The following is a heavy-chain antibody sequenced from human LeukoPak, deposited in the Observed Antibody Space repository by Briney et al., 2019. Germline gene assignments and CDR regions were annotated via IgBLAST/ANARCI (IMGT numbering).Heavy chain of an antibody. V-gene: IGHV3-7*01. CDR3: ARPAGAVAGTTGNDY. CDR1: GFTFSSYW. D-gene: IGHD6-19*01. CDR2: IKQDGSEK. J-gene: IGHJ4*02. Sequence: GGSLRLSCAASGFTFSSYWMSWVRQAPGKGLEWVANIKQDGSEKYYVDSVKGRFTISRDNAKNSLYLQMNSLRAEDTAVYYCARPAGAVAGTTGNDYWGQGTLVTVSS.